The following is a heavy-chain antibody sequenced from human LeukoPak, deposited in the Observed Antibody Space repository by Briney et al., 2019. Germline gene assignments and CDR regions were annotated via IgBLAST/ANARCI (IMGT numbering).Heavy chain of an antibody. CDR2: IYYSGST. CDR1: GGSISSGGYY. CDR3: ARVCGTMNRGIDY. D-gene: IGHD2-15*01. Sequence: PSETLSLTCTVSGGSISSGGYYWSWIRQHPGKGLEWIGYIYYSGSTYYNPSLKSRVTISVDTSKNQFSLKLSSVTAADTAVYYCARVCGTMNRGIDYWGQGTLVTVSS. J-gene: IGHJ4*02. V-gene: IGHV4-31*03.